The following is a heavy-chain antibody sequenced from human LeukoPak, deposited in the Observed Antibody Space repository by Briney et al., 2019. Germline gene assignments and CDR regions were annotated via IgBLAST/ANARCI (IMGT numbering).Heavy chain of an antibody. V-gene: IGHV3-11*01. J-gene: IGHJ4*02. Sequence: GGSLRLSCAASGFTFSSYAMSWIRQAPGKGLEWVSYISSSDSRIYYADSVKDRFTISRGNTKNSLYLQMHSLRVEDTAVYYCARENYYGSGSSPGEFDYWGQGTLVTVSS. D-gene: IGHD3-10*01. CDR1: GFTFSSYA. CDR3: ARENYYGSGSSPGEFDY. CDR2: ISSSDSRI.